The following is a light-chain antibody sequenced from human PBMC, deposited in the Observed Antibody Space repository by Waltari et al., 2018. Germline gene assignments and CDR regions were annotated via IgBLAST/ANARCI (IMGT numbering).Light chain of an antibody. CDR2: EVS. CDR1: SSDGGGYNY. V-gene: IGLV2-14*01. J-gene: IGLJ2*01. CDR3: SSYTSSSTPVV. Sequence: QSALTQPASVSGSPGQSITISCTGTSSDGGGYNYVPWYQQHPGKAPKPMIYEVSNRPSGVSNRFSGSKSGNTASLTISGLQAEDEADYYCSSYTSSSTPVVFGGGTKLTVL.